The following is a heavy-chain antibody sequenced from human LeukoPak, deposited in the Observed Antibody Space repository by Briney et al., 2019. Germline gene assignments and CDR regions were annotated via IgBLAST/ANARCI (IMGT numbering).Heavy chain of an antibody. CDR2: TYYRSKWYN. J-gene: IGHJ4*02. V-gene: IGHV6-1*01. Sequence: SQTLSLTCAISGDSVSSNSAAWNWIRQSPSRGLEWLGRTYYRSKWYNDYAVSVKSRITINPDTSKNQFSLQLNSVTPEDTAVYYCARDQILGYCSSTSCYTGFDYWGQGTLVTVSS. CDR3: ARDQILGYCSSTSCYTGFDY. D-gene: IGHD2-2*02. CDR1: GDSVSSNSAA.